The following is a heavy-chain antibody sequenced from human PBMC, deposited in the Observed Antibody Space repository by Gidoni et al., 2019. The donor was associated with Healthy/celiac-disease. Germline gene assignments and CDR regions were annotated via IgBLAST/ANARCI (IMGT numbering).Heavy chain of an antibody. V-gene: IGHV3-30-3*01. CDR2: ISYDGSNK. Sequence: QVQLVESGGGVVQPGRSLRLSCAASGFTFSSYAMPWVRQAPGKGLEWVAVISYDGSNKYYADSVKGRFTISRDNSKNTLYLQMNSLRTEDTAVYYCARVGATWGQGTLVTVSS. CDR1: GFTFSSYA. CDR3: ARVGAT. D-gene: IGHD1-26*01. J-gene: IGHJ4*02.